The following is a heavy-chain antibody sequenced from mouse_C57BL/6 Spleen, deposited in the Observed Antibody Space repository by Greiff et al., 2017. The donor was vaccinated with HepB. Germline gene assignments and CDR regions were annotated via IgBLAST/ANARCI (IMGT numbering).Heavy chain of an antibody. D-gene: IGHD2-5*01. CDR3: ARNAYYSNYVGYFDV. CDR2: ISGGGGNT. Sequence: DVMLVESGGGLVKPGGSLKLSCAASGFTFSSYTMSWVRQTPEKRLEWVATISGGGGNTYYPDSVKGRFTISRDNAKNTLYLQMSSLRSEDTALYYCARNAYYSNYVGYFDVWGTGTTVTVSS. V-gene: IGHV5-9*01. J-gene: IGHJ1*03. CDR1: GFTFSSYT.